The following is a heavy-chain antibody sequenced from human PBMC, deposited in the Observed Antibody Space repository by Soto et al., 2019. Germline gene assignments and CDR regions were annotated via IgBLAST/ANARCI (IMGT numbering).Heavy chain of an antibody. Sequence: SETLSLTCTVSGGSVSSGSYYWSWIRQPPGKGLEWIGYIYYSRSTNYNPSLKSRVTISVDTSKNQFSLKLSSVTAADTAVYYCARWFGELLWDWFDPWGQGTLVTVSS. CDR3: ARWFGELLWDWFDP. CDR1: GGSVSSGSYY. D-gene: IGHD3-10*01. J-gene: IGHJ5*02. CDR2: IYYSRST. V-gene: IGHV4-61*01.